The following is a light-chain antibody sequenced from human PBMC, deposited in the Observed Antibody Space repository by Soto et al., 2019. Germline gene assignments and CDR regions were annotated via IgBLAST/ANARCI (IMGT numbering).Light chain of an antibody. CDR3: SLYTSDNTYV. V-gene: IGLV2-11*01. Sequence: QSVLTQPRSVSGSPGQSVTISCTGTNSDVGRYNFVSWYQQLPGKAPKLLISAVSQRPSGVPDRFSGSKSGNTASLTISGLQTADEANYFCSLYTSDNTYVFGAGTRSPS. CDR2: AVS. CDR1: NSDVGRYNF. J-gene: IGLJ1*01.